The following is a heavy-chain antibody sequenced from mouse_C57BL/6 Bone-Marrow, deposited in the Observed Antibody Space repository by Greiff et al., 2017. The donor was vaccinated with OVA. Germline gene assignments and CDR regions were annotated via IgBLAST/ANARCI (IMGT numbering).Heavy chain of an antibody. J-gene: IGHJ4*01. V-gene: IGHV1-5*01. CDR2: IYPGNSDT. CDR1: GYTFTSYW. Sequence: VHVKQSGTVLARPGASVKMSCKTSGYTFTSYWMHWVKQRPGQGLEWIGAIYPGNSDTSYNQKFKGKAKLTAVTSASTAYMELSSLTNEDSAVYYCTRATVVAPYAMDYWGQGTSVTVSS. D-gene: IGHD1-1*01. CDR3: TRATVVAPYAMDY.